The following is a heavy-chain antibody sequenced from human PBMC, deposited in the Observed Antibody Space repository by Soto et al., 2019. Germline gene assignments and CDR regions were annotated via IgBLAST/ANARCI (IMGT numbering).Heavy chain of an antibody. CDR3: ARGGTVVVVAATRAFDI. V-gene: IGHV1-69*13. D-gene: IGHD2-15*01. CDR1: GRTLSSHD. J-gene: IGHJ3*02. CDR2: IMPIFGTA. Sequence: SVKVACKASGRTLSSHDIRWVRQAPGQGLEWMGGIMPIFGTANYAQKFQGRVTITADESTSTAYMELSSLRSEDTAVYYCARGGTVVVVAATRAFDIWGQGTMVTVSS.